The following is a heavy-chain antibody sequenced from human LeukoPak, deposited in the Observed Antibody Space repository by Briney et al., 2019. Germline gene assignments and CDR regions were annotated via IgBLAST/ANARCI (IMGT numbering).Heavy chain of an antibody. Sequence: GGSLRLSCAASGFTFSSYAMSWVRQAPGKGLEWVSAISGSGGNTYYADSVKGRFTISRDNSKNTLYLQMNSLRAEDTAVYYCAKDEVGASGLFHYWGQGTLVTVSA. CDR1: GFTFSSYA. D-gene: IGHD1-26*01. J-gene: IGHJ4*02. CDR2: ISGSGGNT. V-gene: IGHV3-23*01. CDR3: AKDEVGASGLFHY.